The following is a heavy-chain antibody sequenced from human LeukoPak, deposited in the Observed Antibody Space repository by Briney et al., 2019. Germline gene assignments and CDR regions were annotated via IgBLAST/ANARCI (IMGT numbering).Heavy chain of an antibody. D-gene: IGHD2-2*01. CDR2: INPNSGGT. J-gene: IGHJ4*02. CDR3: ARNDGVPALSFDY. CDR1: GYTFTGYY. V-gene: IGHV1-2*02. Sequence: ASVKVSCKASGYTFTGYYMHWVRQAPGQGLEWMGWINPNSGGTNYAQKFQGRVTMTRDTSISTAYMELSRQRSDDTAVYYCARNDGVPALSFDYWGQGTLVTVSS.